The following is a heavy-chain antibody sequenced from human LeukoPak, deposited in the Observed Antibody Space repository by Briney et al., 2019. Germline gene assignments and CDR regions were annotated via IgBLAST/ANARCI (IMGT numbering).Heavy chain of an antibody. Sequence: GGYLRLSCAASGFTFSSYWMSWVRQAPGKGLEWVANIKQDGSEKYYVDSVKGRFTISRDNAKNSLYLQMNSLRAEDTAVYYCARVVGAGYQLLRYYYYMDVWGKGTTVTVSS. CDR3: ARVVGAGYQLLRYYYYMDV. D-gene: IGHD2-2*01. J-gene: IGHJ6*03. CDR2: IKQDGSEK. CDR1: GFTFSSYW. V-gene: IGHV3-7*01.